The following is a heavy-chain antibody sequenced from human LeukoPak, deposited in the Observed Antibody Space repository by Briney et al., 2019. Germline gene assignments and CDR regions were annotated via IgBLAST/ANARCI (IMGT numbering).Heavy chain of an antibody. V-gene: IGHV3-23*01. CDR3: AKERNGILPGNWFDP. Sequence: HPGGSLRLSCAASGFTFSSYAMSWVRQAPGKGLEWVSAISGSGGSTYYADFVKGRFTISRDNSKNTLYLQMNNLRAEDTAVYYCAKERNGILPGNWFDPWGQGTLVTVSS. CDR1: GFTFSSYA. CDR2: ISGSGGST. D-gene: IGHD2-15*01. J-gene: IGHJ5*02.